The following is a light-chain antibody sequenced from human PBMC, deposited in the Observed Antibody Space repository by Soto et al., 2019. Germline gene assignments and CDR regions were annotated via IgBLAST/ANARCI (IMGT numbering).Light chain of an antibody. CDR1: SSDFGSYNY. Sequence: QSVLTQPRSVSASPGQSVTISCTGTSSDFGSYNYVSWYQQHPDKAPKFMIYDVSKRPSGVPDRFSGSKSGNTASLTISGLQAEDEADYYCCSYAGSYTHYVFGTGTKVTVL. CDR2: DVS. J-gene: IGLJ1*01. V-gene: IGLV2-11*01. CDR3: CSYAGSYTHYV.